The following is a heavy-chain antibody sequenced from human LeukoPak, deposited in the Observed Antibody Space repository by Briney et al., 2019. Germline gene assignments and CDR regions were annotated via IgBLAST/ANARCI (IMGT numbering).Heavy chain of an antibody. D-gene: IGHD3-10*01. CDR1: GGSISSYY. CDR3: ARRQGTGRLDY. Sequence: PSETLSLTCTVSGGSISSYYWSWIRQPPGKGLEWIGYIYYSGSTNYNPSLKSRVTISVDTSKNQFSLKLSSVTAADTAVYYCARRQGTGRLDYWGQGTLVTVSS. CDR2: IYYSGST. J-gene: IGHJ4*02. V-gene: IGHV4-59*12.